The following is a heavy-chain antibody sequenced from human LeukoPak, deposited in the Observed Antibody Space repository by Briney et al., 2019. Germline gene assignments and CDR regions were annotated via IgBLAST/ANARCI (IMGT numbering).Heavy chain of an antibody. V-gene: IGHV4-30-2*01. CDR2: IYHSGST. J-gene: IGHJ3*02. D-gene: IGHD1-26*01. CDR1: GGSISSGGYS. Sequence: SETLSLTCAVSGGSISSGGYSRSWIQQPPGKGLEWIGYIYHSGSTYYNPSLKSRVTISVDRSKNQFTLKLSSVTAADTAVYYCARAGGSYLWAYDAFDIWGQGTMVTVSS. CDR3: ARAGGSYLWAYDAFDI.